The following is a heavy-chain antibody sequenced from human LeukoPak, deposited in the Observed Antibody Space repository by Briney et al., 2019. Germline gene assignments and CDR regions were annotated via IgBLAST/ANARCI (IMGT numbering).Heavy chain of an antibody. CDR1: GFTFSNAW. D-gene: IGHD2-2*01. CDR3: TTGYLLLSGAFDV. V-gene: IGHV3-15*01. J-gene: IGHJ3*01. Sequence: NAGGSLRLSCAASGFTFSNAWMNWVRQAPGKGLEWVGRIKSKIDGGTTDYTAPVKGRFSISRDDSKNMLYLQMNSLQTEDTAVYYCTTGYLLLSGAFDVWGQGTMVTVSS. CDR2: IKSKIDGGTT.